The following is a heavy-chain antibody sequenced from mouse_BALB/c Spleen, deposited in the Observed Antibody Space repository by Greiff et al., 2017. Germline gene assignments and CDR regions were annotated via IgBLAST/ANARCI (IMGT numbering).Heavy chain of an antibody. CDR3: ARSNGYPPYVDY. CDR2: IYPGDGDT. CDR1: GYTFTSYW. Sequence: VKLVESGAELARPGASVKLSCKASGYTFTSYWLQWVKQRPGQGLEWIGAIYPGDGDTRYTQKFKGKATLTADKSSSTAYMQLSSLASEDSAVYYCARSNGYPPYVDYWGQGTTLTVSS. V-gene: IGHV1-87*01. D-gene: IGHD2-2*01. J-gene: IGHJ2*01.